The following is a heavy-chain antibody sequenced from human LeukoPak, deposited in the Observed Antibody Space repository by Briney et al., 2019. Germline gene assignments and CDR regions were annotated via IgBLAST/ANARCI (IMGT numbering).Heavy chain of an antibody. CDR3: ARGLGSSPPRNPYYYDSSY. CDR1: GGSFSGYY. J-gene: IGHJ4*02. V-gene: IGHV4-34*01. CDR2: INHSGST. D-gene: IGHD3-22*01. Sequence: PSETLSLTCAVYGGSFSGYYWSWIRQPPGKGLEWIGEINHSGSTNYNPSLKSRVTISVDTSKNQFSLKLSSVTAADTAVYYCARGLGSSPPRNPYYYDSSYWGQGTLVTVSS.